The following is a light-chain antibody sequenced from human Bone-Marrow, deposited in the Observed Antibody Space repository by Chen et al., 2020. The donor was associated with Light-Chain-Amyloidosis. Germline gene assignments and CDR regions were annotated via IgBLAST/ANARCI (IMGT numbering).Light chain of an antibody. CDR3: SSYTITNTLV. V-gene: IGLV2-14*01. Sequence: SALTQPPSLSGSPGQSLTISCTGTSSVGGGDNHVSWYQQHPDKAPKLMIYEVTNRPSWVPDRVSGAKSDDTASLTSSGLQAEDEADYFCSSYTITNTLVFGSGTRVTVL. J-gene: IGLJ1*01. CDR1: SSVGGGDNH. CDR2: EVT.